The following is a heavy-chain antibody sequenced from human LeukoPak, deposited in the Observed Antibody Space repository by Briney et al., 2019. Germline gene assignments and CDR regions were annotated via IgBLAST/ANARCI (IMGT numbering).Heavy chain of an antibody. D-gene: IGHD6-13*01. CDR1: GFTFSSYW. J-gene: IGHJ4*02. Sequence: GGSLRLSCAASGFTFSSYWMSWVRQVPGKGLERVANIKLDGSEKYYVDSVKGRFTISRDNAKNSLYLQMNSLRAEDTAVYYCARDGAAADTRYYFDYWGQGTLVTVSS. V-gene: IGHV3-7*01. CDR2: IKLDGSEK. CDR3: ARDGAAADTRYYFDY.